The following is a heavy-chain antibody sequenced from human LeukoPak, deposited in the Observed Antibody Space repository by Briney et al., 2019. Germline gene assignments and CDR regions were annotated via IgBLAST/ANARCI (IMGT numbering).Heavy chain of an antibody. CDR2: TYYRSQWYN. V-gene: IGHV6-1*01. CDR3: GRDRLYDSSGYYLGDFDY. J-gene: IGHJ4*02. D-gene: IGHD3-22*01. CDR1: ADSFSSNSFA. Sequence: SQTLSLTCAISADSFSSNSFAWNWIRQSPSRGLEWLGRTYYRSQWYNDYAVSVKSRTTINPDTSKNQFSLQLNSVTPEEAAVYYCGRDRLYDSSGYYLGDFDYWGQGTLVTVSS.